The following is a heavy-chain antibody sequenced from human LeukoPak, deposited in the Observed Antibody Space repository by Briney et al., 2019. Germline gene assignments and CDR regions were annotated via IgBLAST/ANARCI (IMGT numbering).Heavy chain of an antibody. J-gene: IGHJ4*02. V-gene: IGHV4-34*01. CDR3: ARGRRAGGGGDSNSDFDY. CDR1: GGSFSGYY. D-gene: IGHD2-21*02. Sequence: SETLSLTCAVYGGSFSGYYLSWIRQPPGKGLEWIGEINHSGSTNYNPSLKSRVTISVDTSKNQFSLKLSSVTAADTAVYYCARGRRAGGGGDSNSDFDYWGQGTLVTVSS. CDR2: INHSGST.